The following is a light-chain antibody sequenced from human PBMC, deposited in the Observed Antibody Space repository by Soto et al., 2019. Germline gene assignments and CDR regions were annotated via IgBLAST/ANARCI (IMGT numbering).Light chain of an antibody. CDR1: SSDVGGYNL. J-gene: IGLJ1*01. Sequence: QSALTQPASVXGSPGRSSTISCTRTSSDVGGYNLVSWYQQHPGKAPNLMIYEGSKRPSGVSNRFSGSKSGKTASLTISGIQAEDEADYYCCSYAGSSGYVFGTGTKVPVL. V-gene: IGLV2-23*01. CDR2: EGS. CDR3: CSYAGSSGYV.